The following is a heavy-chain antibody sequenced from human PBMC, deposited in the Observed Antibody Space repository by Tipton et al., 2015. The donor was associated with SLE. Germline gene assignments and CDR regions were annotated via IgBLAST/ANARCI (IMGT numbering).Heavy chain of an antibody. V-gene: IGHV3-9*01. J-gene: IGHJ4*02. CDR3: AKAQKRTGTFDY. CDR1: GFTFDDYA. D-gene: IGHD3/OR15-3a*01. CDR2: ISWNSGSI. Sequence: SGFTFDDYAMHWVRQAPGKGLEWVSGISWNSGSIGYADSVKGRFTISRDNAKNSLYLQMNSLRAEDTALYYCAKAQKRTGTFDYWGQGTLVTVSS.